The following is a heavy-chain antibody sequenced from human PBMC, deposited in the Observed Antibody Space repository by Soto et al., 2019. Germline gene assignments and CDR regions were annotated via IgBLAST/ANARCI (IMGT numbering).Heavy chain of an antibody. CDR2: INPNSGGT. J-gene: IGHJ4*02. CDR1: GYTFTCYY. V-gene: IGHV1-2*02. D-gene: IGHD6-19*01. Sequence: GASVKVSCKASGYTFTCYYMHGVRQAPGQGLEWMGWINPNSGGTNYAQKFQGRVTMTRDTSISTAYMELSRLRSDDTAVYYCARYWGYSSGWYEGDYWGQGTLVTVSS. CDR3: ARYWGYSSGWYEGDY.